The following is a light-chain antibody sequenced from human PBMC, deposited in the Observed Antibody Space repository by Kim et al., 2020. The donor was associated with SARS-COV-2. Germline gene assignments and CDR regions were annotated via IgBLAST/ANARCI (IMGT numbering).Light chain of an antibody. V-gene: IGKV1-5*03. Sequence: AAVGDRVPFACRSNQSISSLLACDQQKPAKAPNLLIYKASSLESVVPSRFSGSGSGAEFSLTISSLQPHDFASYYCQQYNSSSRTFGQGTKVDIK. CDR2: KAS. J-gene: IGKJ1*01. CDR3: QQYNSSSRT. CDR1: QSISSL.